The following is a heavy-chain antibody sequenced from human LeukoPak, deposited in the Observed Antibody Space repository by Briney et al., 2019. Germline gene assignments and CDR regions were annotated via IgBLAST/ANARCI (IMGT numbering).Heavy chain of an antibody. D-gene: IGHD3-10*01. CDR3: ARTMVRGTVVPDY. Sequence: GGSLRLPCAASGFTVSSNYMSWVRQAPGKGLEWVSVIYSGGSTYYADSVKGRFTISRDNSKNTLYLQMNSLRAEDTAVYYCARTMVRGTVVPDYWGQGTLVTVSS. CDR1: GFTVSSNY. CDR2: IYSGGST. V-gene: IGHV3-53*01. J-gene: IGHJ4*02.